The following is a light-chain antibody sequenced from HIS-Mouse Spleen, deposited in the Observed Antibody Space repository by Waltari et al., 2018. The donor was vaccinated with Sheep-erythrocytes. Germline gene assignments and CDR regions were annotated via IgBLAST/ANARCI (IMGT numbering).Light chain of an antibody. CDR1: SSDVGGYNY. V-gene: IGLV2-8*01. CDR2: GVS. Sequence: QSALTQPPSASGSPGQSVTISCTGTSSDVGGYNYVPWYQQHPGKAPKLMVYGVSKRPSGVPDRFSGSKSGNTASLTISGLQAEDEADYYCCSYAGSYNHVFATGTKVTVL. CDR3: CSYAGSYNHV. J-gene: IGLJ1*01.